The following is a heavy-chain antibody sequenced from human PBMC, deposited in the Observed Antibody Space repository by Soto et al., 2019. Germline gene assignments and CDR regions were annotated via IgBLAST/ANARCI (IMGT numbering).Heavy chain of an antibody. CDR3: AHRGYGDYPRDNWFDP. D-gene: IGHD4-17*01. J-gene: IGHJ5*02. Sequence: QITLKESGPTLVKPTQTLTLTCTFSGFSLNTGGVGVGWIRQPPGKALEWLALIYWNDDIRYSPSLKSRLTITKYTSENQVVLTMANMGPVDTATYYCAHRGYGDYPRDNWFDPWGQGTLVTVSS. V-gene: IGHV2-5*01. CDR1: GFSLNTGGVG. CDR2: IYWNDDI.